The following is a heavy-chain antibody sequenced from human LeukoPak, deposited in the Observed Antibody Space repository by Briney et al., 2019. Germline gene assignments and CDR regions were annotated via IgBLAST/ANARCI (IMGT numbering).Heavy chain of an antibody. J-gene: IGHJ3*02. V-gene: IGHV3-11*01. CDR1: GFTFSDYY. Sequence: GGSLRLSCAASGFTFSDYYMNWIRQAPGKGLEWIAYISGRDNSIYYADSVTGRFTISRDNAKSSLYLQMDSLRAEDTAVYYCARGRHYYDSRGYSDAFDIWGQGTMVTVSS. CDR3: ARGRHYYDSRGYSDAFDI. CDR2: ISGRDNSI. D-gene: IGHD3-22*01.